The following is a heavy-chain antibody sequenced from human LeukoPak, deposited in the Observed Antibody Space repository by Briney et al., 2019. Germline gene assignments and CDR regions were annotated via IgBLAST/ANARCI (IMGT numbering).Heavy chain of an antibody. Sequence: SETLSLTCTVSGGSISSYYWSWIRQPPGKGLEWIGYIYYSGSTNYNPSLKSRVTISVDTSKNQFSLKLSSVTAADTAVYYCARDRYNWNYRWFDPWGQGTLVTVSS. CDR1: GGSISSYY. J-gene: IGHJ5*02. D-gene: IGHD1-7*01. CDR3: ARDRYNWNYRWFDP. V-gene: IGHV4-59*01. CDR2: IYYSGST.